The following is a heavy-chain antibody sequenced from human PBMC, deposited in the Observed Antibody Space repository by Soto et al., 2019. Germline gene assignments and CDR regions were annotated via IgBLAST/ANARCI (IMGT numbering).Heavy chain of an antibody. V-gene: IGHV3-7*01. Sequence: GGSLRLSCAASGFTFSSYWMSWVRQAPGKGLEWVANIKQDGSEKYYVDSVKGRFTISRDNAKNSLYLQMNSLRAEDTAVYYCARDFDRLLTHAFDIWGQGTMVTVSS. J-gene: IGHJ3*02. D-gene: IGHD3-9*01. CDR3: ARDFDRLLTHAFDI. CDR1: GFTFSSYW. CDR2: IKQDGSEK.